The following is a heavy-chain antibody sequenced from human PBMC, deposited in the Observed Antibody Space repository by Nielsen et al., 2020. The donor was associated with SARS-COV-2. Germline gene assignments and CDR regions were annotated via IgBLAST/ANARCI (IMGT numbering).Heavy chain of an antibody. D-gene: IGHD2-2*01. CDR2: INTNTGNP. Sequence: ASVKVSCKASGYTFTSYAMNWVRQAPGQGLEWMGWINTNTGNPTYAQGFTGRFVFSLDTSVSTAYLQISSLKAEDTAVYYCARVRLVVPAGEDYYYGMDVWGQGTTVTVSS. CDR3: ARVRLVVPAGEDYYYGMDV. CDR1: GYTFTSYA. V-gene: IGHV7-4-1*02. J-gene: IGHJ6*02.